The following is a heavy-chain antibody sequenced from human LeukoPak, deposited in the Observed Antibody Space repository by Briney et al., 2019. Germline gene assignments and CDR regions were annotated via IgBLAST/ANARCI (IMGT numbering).Heavy chain of an antibody. CDR3: AREIVAVAGDFRYYYYMDV. Sequence: AASVKVSCKASRYTFTSYDINWVRQATGQGLEWMGWMNPNSGNTAYAQKFQGRVTMTTDTSTSTAYMELRSLRSDDTAVYYCAREIVAVAGDFRYYYYMDVWGKGTTVTISS. D-gene: IGHD6-19*01. CDR1: RYTFTSYD. CDR2: MNPNSGNT. V-gene: IGHV1-8*01. J-gene: IGHJ6*03.